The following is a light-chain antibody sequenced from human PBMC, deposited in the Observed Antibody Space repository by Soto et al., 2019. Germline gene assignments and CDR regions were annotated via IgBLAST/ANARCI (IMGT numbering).Light chain of an antibody. CDR1: QSIRTN. CDR2: EAS. Sequence: EIVMTQSPATLSVSPGERATLSCRASQSIRTNLAWYRRKPGQAPSLLIYEASTRATGIPARFSGSGSGTEFTLTISSLQSEDFAIYYYQHYDNWPFTFGQGTKLEI. J-gene: IGKJ2*01. CDR3: QHYDNWPFT. V-gene: IGKV3-15*01.